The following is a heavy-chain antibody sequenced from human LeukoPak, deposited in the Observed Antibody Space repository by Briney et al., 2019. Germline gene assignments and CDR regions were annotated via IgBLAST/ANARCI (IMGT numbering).Heavy chain of an antibody. D-gene: IGHD2-15*01. CDR2: IFYSGTT. J-gene: IGHJ2*01. Sequence: SETLSLTCTVSGGSISSSDYYWGWIRQPPGKGLEWIGSIFYSGTTYNNPSLKSRVTISVDTSKNHFSLKLSSVTAADTAVFYCARQRGRGYWYFHLWGRGTLVTVSS. CDR3: ARQRGRGYWYFHL. CDR1: GGSISSSDYY. V-gene: IGHV4-39*01.